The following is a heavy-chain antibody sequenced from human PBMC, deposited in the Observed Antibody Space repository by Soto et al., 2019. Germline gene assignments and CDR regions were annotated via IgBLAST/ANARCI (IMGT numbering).Heavy chain of an antibody. CDR3: AKRGYYDFWSSYGMDV. D-gene: IGHD3-3*01. CDR1: GFTFSSYA. V-gene: IGHV3-23*01. Sequence: GGSLRLSXAASGFTFSSYAMSWVRQAPGKGLEWVSAISGSGGSTYYADSVKGRFTISRDNSKNTLYLQMSSLRAEDTAVYYCAKRGYYDFWSSYGMDVWGQGTTVTVSS. CDR2: ISGSGGST. J-gene: IGHJ6*02.